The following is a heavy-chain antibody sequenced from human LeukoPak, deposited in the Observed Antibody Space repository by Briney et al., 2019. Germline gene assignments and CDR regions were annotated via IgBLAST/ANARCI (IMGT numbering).Heavy chain of an antibody. CDR1: GYTFTSYG. Sequence: ASVKVSCKASGYTFTSYGISWVRQPPAQGLEWMGWISAYNGNTNYAQKLQGRVTMTTDTSTSIAYMELRSLRSDDTAVYYCARDLEDIVVVPAAIVYFQHWGQGTLVTVSS. J-gene: IGHJ1*01. CDR3: ARDLEDIVVVPAAIVYFQH. V-gene: IGHV1-18*01. CDR2: ISAYNGNT. D-gene: IGHD2-2*02.